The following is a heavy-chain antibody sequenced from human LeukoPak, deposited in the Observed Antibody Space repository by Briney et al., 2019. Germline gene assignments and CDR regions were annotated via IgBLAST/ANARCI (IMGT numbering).Heavy chain of an antibody. CDR3: ARAAFLPSSSWPRWNWFDP. D-gene: IGHD6-13*01. CDR1: GFTFSSYW. V-gene: IGHV4-39*07. Sequence: GSLRLSCAASGFTFSSYWMSWVRQAPGKGLEWIGSIYYSGSTYYNPSLKSRVTISVDTSKNQFSLKLSSVTAADTAVYYCARAAFLPSSSWPRWNWFDPWGQGTLVTVSS. J-gene: IGHJ5*02. CDR2: IYYSGST.